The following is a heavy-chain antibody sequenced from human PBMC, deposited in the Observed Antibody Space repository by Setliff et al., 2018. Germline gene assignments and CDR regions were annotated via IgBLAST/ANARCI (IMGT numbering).Heavy chain of an antibody. Sequence: SETLSLTCTVSGGSISSGSYYWSWIRQPAGKGLEWIGHIYTSGSTNYNPSLKSRVTISVDTSTNQFSLKLSSVTAADTAVYYCARGEMIVVFDYWGQGTRGTVSS. CDR2: IYTSGST. V-gene: IGHV4-61*09. CDR1: GGSISSGSYY. CDR3: ARGEMIVVFDY. J-gene: IGHJ4*02. D-gene: IGHD3-22*01.